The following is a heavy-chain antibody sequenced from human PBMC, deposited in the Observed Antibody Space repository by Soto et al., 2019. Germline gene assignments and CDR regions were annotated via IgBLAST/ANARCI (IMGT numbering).Heavy chain of an antibody. V-gene: IGHV3-21*01. D-gene: IGHD3-9*01. CDR3: ARSYDILTGYSGFDY. CDR2: ISSSSSFI. J-gene: IGHJ4*02. Sequence: EVQLVESGGGLVKPGGSLRLSCAASGFTFSSYSMNWVRQAPGKGLEWVSSISSSSSFIYYADSVKARFTISRDNAKNSLYLQMNSLRAEDTAMFYCARSYDILTGYSGFDYWGQGTLVTVSS. CDR1: GFTFSSYS.